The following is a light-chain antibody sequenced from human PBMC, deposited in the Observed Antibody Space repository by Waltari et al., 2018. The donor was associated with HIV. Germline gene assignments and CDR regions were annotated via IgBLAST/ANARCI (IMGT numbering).Light chain of an antibody. Sequence: ETVMTQFPATLSMSPGERGTLSCSASQSVGGDVDWVMQKPGQAPRLLIYGTSTRATGIPARFSGSGYGTDFTLTISSLQSEDFAVYYCQQYNHWPLTFGGGTKVQIK. CDR3: QQYNHWPLT. V-gene: IGKV3-15*01. CDR2: GTS. J-gene: IGKJ4*01. CDR1: QSVGGD.